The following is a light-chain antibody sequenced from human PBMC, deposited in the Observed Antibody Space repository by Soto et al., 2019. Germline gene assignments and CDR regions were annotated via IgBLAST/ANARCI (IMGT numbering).Light chain of an antibody. CDR1: QDISSW. CDR2: SAS. V-gene: IGKV1-12*01. Sequence: DIQMTQSPSSVSASVGDRVTITCRASQDISSWLAWYQQKPGKAPQLLIYSASSLHSGVPPRFSGSGSGTDFTLTISSLQPEDFATYYCQQANSFPITFGQGTRLDIK. CDR3: QQANSFPIT. J-gene: IGKJ5*01.